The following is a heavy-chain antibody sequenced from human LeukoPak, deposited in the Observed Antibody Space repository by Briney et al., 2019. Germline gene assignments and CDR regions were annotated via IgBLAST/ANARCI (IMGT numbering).Heavy chain of an antibody. CDR3: AKDLDYVFCYGMDV. CDR1: GFAFSSYA. CDR2: ISGSGGST. D-gene: IGHD4-17*01. J-gene: IGHJ6*02. V-gene: IGHV3-23*01. Sequence: GGSLRLSCAASGFAFSSYAMSWVRQAPGKGLEWVSAISGSGGSTYYADSVKGRFTISRDNSKNTLYLQMNSLRAEDTAVYYRAKDLDYVFCYGMDVWGQGTTVTVSS.